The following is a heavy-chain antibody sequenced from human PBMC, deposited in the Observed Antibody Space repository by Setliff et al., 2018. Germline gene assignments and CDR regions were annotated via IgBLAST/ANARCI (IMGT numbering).Heavy chain of an antibody. J-gene: IGHJ4*02. D-gene: IGHD3-3*01. V-gene: IGHV4-30-4*08. CDR1: GESFSNNY. CDR3: ARCDYGFWRAIDY. Sequence: KTSETLSLTCSVYGESFSNNYWSWIRQPPGKGLEWLGYIYYSGSAYYNPSLKSRLTISVDTSKNQFSLKLNSVTAADTAMYYCARCDYGFWRAIDYWGQGTLVTVSS. CDR2: IYYSGSA.